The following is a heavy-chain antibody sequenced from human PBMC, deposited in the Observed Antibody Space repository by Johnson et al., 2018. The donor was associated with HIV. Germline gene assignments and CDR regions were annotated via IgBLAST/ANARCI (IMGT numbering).Heavy chain of an antibody. V-gene: IGHV3-20*04. Sequence: EVQLVESGGGVVQPGGSLRLSCAASGFTFSSYGMHWVRQAPGKGLEWVSGINWNGGSTGDADSVKGRFTISRDNAKNSLYLQMSSLRAEDTALYYCARDRVMVGATVDAFDIWGQGTMVTVSS. CDR2: INWNGGST. J-gene: IGHJ3*02. D-gene: IGHD1-26*01. CDR3: ARDRVMVGATVDAFDI. CDR1: GFTFSSYG.